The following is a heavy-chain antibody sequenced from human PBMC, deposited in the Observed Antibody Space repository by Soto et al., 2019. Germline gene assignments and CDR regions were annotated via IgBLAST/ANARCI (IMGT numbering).Heavy chain of an antibody. J-gene: IGHJ4*02. CDR2: SPVCRINI. Sequence: GGALRLSCAVPGIIFTGYGMQWVRQAPGKGLEWVVISPVCRINIHYAASVKGRFAIPRDHSKDPLYLQLNSLGAQDPAVFYCSRDGVGGTVFFCFFDYWGQGALVTVSS. CDR1: GIIFTGYG. D-gene: IGHD1-26*01. V-gene: IGHV3-33*05. CDR3: SRDGVGGTVFFCFFDY.